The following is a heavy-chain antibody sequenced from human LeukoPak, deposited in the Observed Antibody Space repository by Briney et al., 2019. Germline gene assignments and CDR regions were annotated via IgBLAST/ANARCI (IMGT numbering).Heavy chain of an antibody. CDR2: IYSGGST. J-gene: IGHJ4*02. D-gene: IGHD1-20*01. CDR1: GFTVSSNY. CDR3: ARLLAYNSGGEAFDH. Sequence: GGSLRLSCAASGFTVSSNYMSWVRQAPGKGLEWVSVIYSGGSTYYADSVKGRFTISRDNSKNTLYLQMNSLRAEDTAVYYCARLLAYNSGGEAFDHWGQGTLVTVSS. V-gene: IGHV3-66*04.